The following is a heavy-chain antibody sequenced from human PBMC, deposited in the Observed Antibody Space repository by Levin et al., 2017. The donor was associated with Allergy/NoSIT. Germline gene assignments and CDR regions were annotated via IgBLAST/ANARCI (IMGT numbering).Heavy chain of an antibody. Sequence: SETLSLTCAVSGGSISSGGYSWSWIRQPPGKGLEWIGYIYHSGSTYYNPSLKSRVTISVDRSKNQFSLKLSSVTAADTAVYYCARGDSSSRLRHKNYYYYMDVWGKGTTVTVSS. D-gene: IGHD6-6*01. CDR3: ARGDSSSRLRHKNYYYYMDV. CDR1: GGSISSGGYS. CDR2: IYHSGST. J-gene: IGHJ6*03. V-gene: IGHV4-30-2*01.